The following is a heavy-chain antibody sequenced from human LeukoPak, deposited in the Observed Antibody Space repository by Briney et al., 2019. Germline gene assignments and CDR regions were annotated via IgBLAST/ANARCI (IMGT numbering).Heavy chain of an antibody. Sequence: PSETLSLTCSVSGASISSGSNYWGWIRQPPGKTLEWIGSIYSSGSTNYNPSLKSRVTISVDTSKNQFSLKLSSVTAADTAVYYCARRTGGYGSARSTYNYWGQGTLVTVSS. CDR3: ARRTGGYGSARSTYNY. V-gene: IGHV4-39*07. J-gene: IGHJ4*02. CDR1: GASISSGSNY. D-gene: IGHD3-10*01. CDR2: IYSSGST.